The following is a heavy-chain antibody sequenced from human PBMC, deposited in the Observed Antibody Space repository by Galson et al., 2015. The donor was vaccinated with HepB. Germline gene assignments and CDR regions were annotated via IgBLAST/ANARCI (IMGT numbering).Heavy chain of an antibody. CDR1: GFSFSNSA. J-gene: IGHJ4*02. CDR2: IVVGSANT. CDR3: ARAVRNQLLSEY. V-gene: IGHV1-58*01. D-gene: IGHD1-26*01. Sequence: SVKVSCKASGFSFSNSAVQWVRQARGQRLEWIGWIVVGSANTHYAQKFQQRVSITRDMSTSTVSMDLSSLTSEDTAVYYCARAVRNQLLSEYWGQGTLVTVSS.